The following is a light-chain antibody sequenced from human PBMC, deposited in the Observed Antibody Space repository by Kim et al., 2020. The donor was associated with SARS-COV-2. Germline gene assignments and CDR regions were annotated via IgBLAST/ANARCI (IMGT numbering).Light chain of an antibody. CDR3: QQANSFPFT. CDR1: ISSW. Sequence: ISSWLAWYQQKPGKAPKLLIYIASSLQSGVPSRFSGSGFGTDFTLTISSLQPEDFATYYCQQANSFPFTFGPGTKVDIK. V-gene: IGKV1-12*02. CDR2: IAS. J-gene: IGKJ3*01.